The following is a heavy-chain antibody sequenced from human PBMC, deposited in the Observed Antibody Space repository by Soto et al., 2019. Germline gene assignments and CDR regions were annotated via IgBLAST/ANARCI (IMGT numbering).Heavy chain of an antibody. Sequence: SVKVSCKASGGTFSSYTISWVRQAPGQGLEWMGRIIPILGIANYAQKFQGRVTITADKSTSTAYMELSSLRSEDTAVYYCVIDYGDYVSHFDYWGQGTLVTVSS. CDR1: GGTFSSYT. V-gene: IGHV1-69*02. J-gene: IGHJ4*02. CDR2: IIPILGIA. CDR3: VIDYGDYVSHFDY. D-gene: IGHD4-17*01.